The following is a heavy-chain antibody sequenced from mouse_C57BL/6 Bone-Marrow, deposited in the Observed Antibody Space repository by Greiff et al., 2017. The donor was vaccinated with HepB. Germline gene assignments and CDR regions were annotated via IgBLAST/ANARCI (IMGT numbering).Heavy chain of an antibody. CDR1: GYTFTSYG. J-gene: IGHJ1*03. V-gene: IGHV1-81*01. Sequence: VQLQQSGAELARPGASVKLSCKASGYTFTSYGISWVKQRTGQGLEWIGEIYPRSGNTYYNEKFKGKATLTADKSSSTAYMELRSLTSEDSAVYFCARFRYYGSSYHWYFDVWGTGTTVTVSS. D-gene: IGHD1-1*01. CDR3: ARFRYYGSSYHWYFDV. CDR2: IYPRSGNT.